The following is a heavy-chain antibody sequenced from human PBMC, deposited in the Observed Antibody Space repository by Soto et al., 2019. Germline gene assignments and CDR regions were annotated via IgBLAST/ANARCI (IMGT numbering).Heavy chain of an antibody. Sequence: PGGSLRLSCAASGFTFTSYGMHWFRQAPGKGLEWLAVISYDGSNKYYADSVKGRFTISRDNSKNTLYLQMNSLRAEDTAVYYGAILLVAAGHDAFDIWGQGTMVTVSS. J-gene: IGHJ3*02. CDR1: GFTFTSYG. CDR2: ISYDGSNK. V-gene: IGHV3-30*03. CDR3: AILLVAAGHDAFDI. D-gene: IGHD2-15*01.